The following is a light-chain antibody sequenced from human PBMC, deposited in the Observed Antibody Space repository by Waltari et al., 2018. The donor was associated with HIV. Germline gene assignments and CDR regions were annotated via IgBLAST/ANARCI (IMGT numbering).Light chain of an antibody. CDR1: QGISNY. CDR2: AAS. V-gene: IGKV1-27*01. Sequence: DIQMTKSPSSLSASGGDRVTITCRASQGISNYLAWYQQKPGKVPKLLIYAASTLQAGVQSRFSGSGSGTDFTLTISSLQPEDVATYYCQKYNSAPWTFGQGTKVEIK. J-gene: IGKJ1*01. CDR3: QKYNSAPWT.